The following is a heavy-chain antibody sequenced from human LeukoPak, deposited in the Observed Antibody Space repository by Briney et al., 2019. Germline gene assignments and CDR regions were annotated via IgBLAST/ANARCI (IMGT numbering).Heavy chain of an antibody. V-gene: IGHV7-4-1*02. CDR3: AREVMIGAFDI. J-gene: IGHJ3*02. CDR1: GYTFTTYG. CDR2: INTNTGNP. D-gene: IGHD3-22*01. Sequence: AASVKVSCKASGYTFTTYGINWVRQAPGQGLEWMGWINTNTGNPTYAQGFTGRFVFSVDTSVSTAYLQISSLKAEDTAVYYCAREVMIGAFDIWGQGTMVTVSS.